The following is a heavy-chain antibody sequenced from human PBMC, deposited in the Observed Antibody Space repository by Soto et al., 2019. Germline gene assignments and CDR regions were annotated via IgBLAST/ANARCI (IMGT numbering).Heavy chain of an antibody. V-gene: IGHV3-43*01. J-gene: IGHJ4*02. CDR1: GFTFHGYT. Sequence: GGALRLSCAASGFTFHGYTMHWVRQAPGKGLEWVSLINWDGTNKYYADSVKGRFTISRDNGKNSLYLQMNSLRTEDTALYYCAKEAGTIYFDYWGQGALVTVSS. CDR2: INWDGTNK. CDR3: AKEAGTIYFDY. D-gene: IGHD1-1*01.